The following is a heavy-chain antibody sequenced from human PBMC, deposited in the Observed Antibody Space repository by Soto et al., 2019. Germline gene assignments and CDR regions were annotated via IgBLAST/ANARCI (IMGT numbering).Heavy chain of an antibody. CDR1: GGSISSSSYY. V-gene: IGHV4-39*01. CDR2: IYYSGNA. J-gene: IGHJ3*02. CDR3: ARHLLLYYYDSSGYYLRDAFDI. Sequence: SETLSLTCTVSGGSISSSSYYWGWIRQPPGKGLEWIGSIYYSGNAYYNPSLKRRVTISVDTSKNQFSLKLSSVTAADTAVYYCARHLLLYYYDSSGYYLRDAFDIWGQGTMVTVSS. D-gene: IGHD3-22*01.